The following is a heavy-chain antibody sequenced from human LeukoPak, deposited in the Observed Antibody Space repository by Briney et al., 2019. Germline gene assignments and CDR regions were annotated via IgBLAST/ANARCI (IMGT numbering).Heavy chain of an antibody. J-gene: IGHJ4*02. CDR3: ARGGYSSSWYYFDS. Sequence: PSETLSLTCTVSGYSISNGYYWGWTRQPPGEGLEWIGSIYHSGNIYYNPSLKNRVTISVDTSKNQFSLKLSSATAADTAVYYCARGGYSSSWYYFDSWGQGTLVTVSS. CDR1: GYSISNGYY. V-gene: IGHV4-38-2*02. CDR2: IYHSGNI. D-gene: IGHD6-13*01.